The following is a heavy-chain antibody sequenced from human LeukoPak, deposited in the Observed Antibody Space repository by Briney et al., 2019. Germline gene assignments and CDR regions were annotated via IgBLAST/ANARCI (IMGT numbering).Heavy chain of an antibody. Sequence: SETLSLTCAVYGGSFSGYYWSWIRQPPGKGLEWIGEINHSGSTNYNPSLKSRVTISVDTSKNQFSLKLSSVTAADTAVYYCARAPGGYSYGSYYYYYGMDVWGQGTTVTVSS. V-gene: IGHV4-34*01. J-gene: IGHJ6*02. CDR2: INHSGST. CDR1: GGSFSGYY. CDR3: ARAPGGYSYGSYYYYYGMDV. D-gene: IGHD5-18*01.